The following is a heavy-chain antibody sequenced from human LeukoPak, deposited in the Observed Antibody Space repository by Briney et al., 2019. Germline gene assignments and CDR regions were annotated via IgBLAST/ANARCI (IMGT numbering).Heavy chain of an antibody. J-gene: IGHJ4*02. CDR3: ANEVTGSSGWYHWVDY. CDR2: TSGSGGST. D-gene: IGHD6-19*01. V-gene: IGHV3-23*01. Sequence: PGRSLRLSCAASGFTFSSYAMSWVRQAPGKGLEWVSATSGSGGSTYYADSVKGRFTISRDNSKNTLYLQMNSLRAEDTAVYYCANEVTGSSGWYHWVDYWGQGTLVTVSS. CDR1: GFTFSSYA.